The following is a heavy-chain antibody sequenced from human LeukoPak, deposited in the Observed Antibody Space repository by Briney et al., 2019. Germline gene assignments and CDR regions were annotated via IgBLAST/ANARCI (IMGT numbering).Heavy chain of an antibody. J-gene: IGHJ4*02. CDR1: GGSISSYY. D-gene: IGHD3-3*01. Sequence: SETLSLTCTVSGGSISSYYWSWIRQPAGKGLEWIGRIYTSGSTNYNPSLKSRVTVSVDTSKNQFSLKLSSVTAADTAVYYCAVYYDFWSGYSPLGNYWGQGTLVTVSS. V-gene: IGHV4-4*07. CDR3: AVYYDFWSGYSPLGNY. CDR2: IYTSGST.